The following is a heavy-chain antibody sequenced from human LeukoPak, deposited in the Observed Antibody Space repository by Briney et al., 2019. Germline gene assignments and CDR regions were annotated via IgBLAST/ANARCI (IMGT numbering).Heavy chain of an antibody. J-gene: IGHJ5*02. Sequence: SETLSLTRTVSGGSISSYYWSWIRQPPGKGLEWIGYIFYSGSTNYNPSLKSQVTISVDTSKNQFSLKLSSVTAADTAVNYCARGVLSARFWFDPWGQGTLVTVSS. CDR2: IFYSGST. V-gene: IGHV4-59*01. D-gene: IGHD2-15*01. CDR3: ARGVLSARFWFDP. CDR1: GGSISSYY.